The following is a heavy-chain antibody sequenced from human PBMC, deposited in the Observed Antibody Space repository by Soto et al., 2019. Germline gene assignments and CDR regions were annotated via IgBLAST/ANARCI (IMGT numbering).Heavy chain of an antibody. D-gene: IGHD6-13*01. Sequence: ASVKVSCKASGYTFTSYYLHWVRQAPGQGLEWMGIINPSGGTTIYAEKFQGRVTMTRDTSTSTVYMALSGLRSEDTAVYYCVKSKSWYDGGSRYFDYWGQGTMVTVSS. CDR2: INPSGGTT. V-gene: IGHV1-46*01. CDR3: VKSKSWYDGGSRYFDY. CDR1: GYTFTSYY. J-gene: IGHJ4*02.